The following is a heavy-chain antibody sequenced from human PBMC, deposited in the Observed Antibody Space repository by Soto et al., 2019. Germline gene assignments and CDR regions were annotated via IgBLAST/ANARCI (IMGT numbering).Heavy chain of an antibody. D-gene: IGHD3-22*01. V-gene: IGHV1-2*04. CDR3: AREGKMEYYDSSGYYDY. CDR1: GYTFTGYY. Sequence: QVQLVQSGAEVKKPGASVKVSCKASGYTFTGYYMHWVRQAPGQGLEWMGWINPNSGGTNYAQQFQGWVTMTRDTSISTAYMELSRLRSDDTAVYYCAREGKMEYYDSSGYYDYWGQGTLVTVSS. CDR2: INPNSGGT. J-gene: IGHJ4*02.